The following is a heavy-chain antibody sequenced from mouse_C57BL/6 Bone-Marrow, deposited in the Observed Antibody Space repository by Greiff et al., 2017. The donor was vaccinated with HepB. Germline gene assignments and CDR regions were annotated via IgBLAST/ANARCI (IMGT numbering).Heavy chain of an antibody. D-gene: IGHD1-1*01. V-gene: IGHV7-1*01. Sequence: EVKVVESGGGLVQSGRSLRLSCATSGFTFSDFYMEWVRQAPGKGLEWIAASRNKANDYTTEYSASVKGRFIVSRDTSQSILYLQMNALRAEDTAIYYCARDAPSYYDGSSYVYFDVWGTGTTVTVSS. J-gene: IGHJ1*03. CDR3: ARDAPSYYDGSSYVYFDV. CDR2: SRNKANDYTT. CDR1: GFTFSDFY.